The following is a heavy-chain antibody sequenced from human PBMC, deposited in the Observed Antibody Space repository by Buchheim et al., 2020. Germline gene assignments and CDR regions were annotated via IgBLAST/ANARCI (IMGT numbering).Heavy chain of an antibody. Sequence: QVQLVESGGGVVQPGRSLRLSCAASGFTFSSYGMHWVRQAPGKGLEWVAVISYDGSNKYYADSVNGRFTISRDNSKNTLYLQMNSLRAEDTAVYYCAKGQYYYGSGSYLGSDYYGMDVWGQGTT. V-gene: IGHV3-30*18. J-gene: IGHJ6*02. CDR3: AKGQYYYGSGSYLGSDYYGMDV. CDR2: ISYDGSNK. D-gene: IGHD3-10*01. CDR1: GFTFSSYG.